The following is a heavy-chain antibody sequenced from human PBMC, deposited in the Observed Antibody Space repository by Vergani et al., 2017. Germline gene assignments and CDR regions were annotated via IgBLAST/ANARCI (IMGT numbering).Heavy chain of an antibody. D-gene: IGHD3-22*01. J-gene: IGHJ3*02. Sequence: QVQLQESGPGLVKPSETLSLTCTVSGGSISSYYWSWNRPPPGQGLEWIGYIYYSGSTNYNPSLKSRVTISVDTSKNQFSLKLSSVTAADTAVYYCAREETYYYDSSVDHAFDIWGQGTMVTVSS. CDR1: GGSISSYY. CDR2: IYYSGST. CDR3: AREETYYYDSSVDHAFDI. V-gene: IGHV4-59*01.